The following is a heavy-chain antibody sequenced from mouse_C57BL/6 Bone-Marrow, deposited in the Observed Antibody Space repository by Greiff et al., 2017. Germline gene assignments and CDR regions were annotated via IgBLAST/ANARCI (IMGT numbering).Heavy chain of an antibody. CDR2: INPNNGGT. D-gene: IGHD1-1*01. CDR3: ARERGIYYGSSYLDWYLDV. Sequence: EVQLQQSGPELVQPGASVKIPCKASGYTFTDSNMDWVKQSPGKSLEWIGDINPNNGGTIYNQKFKGKATLTVAKSSSTAYMELRSLTSEDTAVYYCARERGIYYGSSYLDWYLDVWGTGTTVTVSS. CDR1: GYTFTDSN. J-gene: IGHJ1*03. V-gene: IGHV1-18*01.